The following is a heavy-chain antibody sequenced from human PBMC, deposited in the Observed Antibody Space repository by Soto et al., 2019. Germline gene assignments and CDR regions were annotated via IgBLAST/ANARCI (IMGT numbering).Heavy chain of an antibody. CDR2: IYYTGST. D-gene: IGHD3-9*01. Sequence: SETLSLTCTVSGGSISAYDWSWIRQPPGKGLEWIGRIYYTGSTNYNSSLGSRVTISVDTSRVHFSLRLSSVTAADTAVYYCARTLVTGYSDSWGQGALVTVSS. J-gene: IGHJ4*02. CDR1: GGSISAYD. V-gene: IGHV4-59*01. CDR3: ARTLVTGYSDS.